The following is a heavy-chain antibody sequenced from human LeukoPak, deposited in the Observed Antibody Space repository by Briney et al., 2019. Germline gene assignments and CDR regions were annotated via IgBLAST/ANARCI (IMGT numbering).Heavy chain of an antibody. Sequence: PSETLSLTCAVYGGSFSGYYWSWIRQPPGKGLEWIGEINHSGSTNYNPSLKSRVTISVDTSKNQFSLKLSSVTAADTAVYYCARGIADSSYPYYYDSSGYYYNSISLGYWGQGTLVTVSS. CDR3: ARGIADSSYPYYYDSSGYYYNSISLGY. V-gene: IGHV4-34*01. CDR1: GGSFSGYY. CDR2: INHSGST. D-gene: IGHD3-22*01. J-gene: IGHJ4*02.